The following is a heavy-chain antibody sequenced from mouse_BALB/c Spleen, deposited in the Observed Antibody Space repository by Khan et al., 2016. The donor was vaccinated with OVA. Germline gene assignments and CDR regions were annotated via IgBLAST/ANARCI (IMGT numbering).Heavy chain of an antibody. CDR1: GFTFSSYG. V-gene: IGHV5-17*02. Sequence: EVQLVESGGDLVQPGGSRKLSCAASGFTFSSYGVHWVRQAPERGLEWVAYISGDSTTIYYADTVKGRFTISRDNPKNTRFLQMTSLMSEDTAKYYCATSYFYGYYFDYWGPGTTLTVSS. CDR3: ATSYFYGYYFDY. D-gene: IGHD1-1*01. CDR2: ISGDSTTI. J-gene: IGHJ2*01.